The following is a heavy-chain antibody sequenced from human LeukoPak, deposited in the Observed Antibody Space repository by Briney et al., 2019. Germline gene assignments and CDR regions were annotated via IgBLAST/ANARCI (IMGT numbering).Heavy chain of an antibody. Sequence: SETLSLICTVSDGSVSFSSYFWGWIRQPPGKGLEWLGTIDYSGITYYNVSLKSRVTISVDRPKSQISLQLTSVTATGTAVYYCARQDDEFAYFDYWGQGTQVTVSS. V-gene: IGHV4-39*01. CDR1: DGSVSFSSYF. CDR2: IDYSGIT. J-gene: IGHJ4*02. CDR3: ARQDDEFAYFDY. D-gene: IGHD3-16*01.